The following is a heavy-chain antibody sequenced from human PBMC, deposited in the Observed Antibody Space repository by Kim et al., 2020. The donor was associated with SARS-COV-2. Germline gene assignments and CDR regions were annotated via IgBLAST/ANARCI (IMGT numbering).Heavy chain of an antibody. Sequence: SETLSLTCTVSGGSISSSSYYWGWIRQPPGKGLEWIGSIYYSGSTYYNPSLKSRVTISVDTSKDQFSLKLSSVTAADTAVYYCARYSSGWYWNDYWGQGTLVTVSS. CDR2: IYYSGST. J-gene: IGHJ4*02. CDR3: ARYSSGWYWNDY. V-gene: IGHV4-39*01. D-gene: IGHD6-19*01. CDR1: GGSISSSSYY.